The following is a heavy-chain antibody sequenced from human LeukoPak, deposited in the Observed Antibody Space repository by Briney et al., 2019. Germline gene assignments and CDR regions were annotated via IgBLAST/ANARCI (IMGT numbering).Heavy chain of an antibody. D-gene: IGHD5-18*01. CDR1: GGSISSGSYY. Sequence: PSEILSLTCTVSGGSISSGSYYWSWIRQPAGKGLEWIGRIYTSGSTNYNPSLTSRVTISVDTSKNQFSLKLSSVTAADTAVYSCARGYSYGYSYWGQGTLVTVSS. CDR2: IYTSGST. J-gene: IGHJ4*02. V-gene: IGHV4-61*02. CDR3: ARGYSYGYSY.